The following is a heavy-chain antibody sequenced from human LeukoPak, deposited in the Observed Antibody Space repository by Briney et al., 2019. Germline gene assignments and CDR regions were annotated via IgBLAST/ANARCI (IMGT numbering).Heavy chain of an antibody. CDR3: ARSEGGSSWYLY. Sequence: ASVKVSCKASGYTFTSYGISWMRQAPGQGLEWMGWISAYNGNTNYALKFQGRVTMTTDTSTSTAYMEVRSLRSDDTAIYYCARSEGGSSWYLYWGQGTLVTVSS. V-gene: IGHV1-18*01. CDR1: GYTFTSYG. CDR2: ISAYNGNT. D-gene: IGHD6-13*01. J-gene: IGHJ4*02.